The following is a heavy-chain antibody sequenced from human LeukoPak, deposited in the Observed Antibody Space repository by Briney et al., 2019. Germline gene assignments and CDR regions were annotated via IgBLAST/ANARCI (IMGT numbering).Heavy chain of an antibody. V-gene: IGHV1-18*01. Sequence: ASVKVSCKASGYTFTSYGISWVRQAPGQGLEWMGWISAYNGNTNYAQKLQGRVTMTTDTSTSTAYMELRSLRSDDTAVYYCARVYYDYVWGSYRPYDYWGQGTLVTVS. CDR3: ARVYYDYVWGSYRPYDY. CDR2: ISAYNGNT. CDR1: GYTFTSYG. D-gene: IGHD3-16*02. J-gene: IGHJ4*02.